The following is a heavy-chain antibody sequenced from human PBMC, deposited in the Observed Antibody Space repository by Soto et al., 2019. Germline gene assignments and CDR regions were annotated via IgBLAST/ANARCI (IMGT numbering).Heavy chain of an antibody. Sequence: GGSLRLSCAASGFTFSDHYMDWVRQAPGKGLQWVGRTRNKPNSYTTEYAASVTGRFTISRDDSKNSLYLQMNSLKTEDTAVYYCARASFSSTWYLDYWGQGTLVTVSS. V-gene: IGHV3-72*01. CDR3: ARASFSSTWYLDY. CDR1: GFTFSDHY. J-gene: IGHJ4*02. CDR2: TRNKPNSYTT. D-gene: IGHD6-13*01.